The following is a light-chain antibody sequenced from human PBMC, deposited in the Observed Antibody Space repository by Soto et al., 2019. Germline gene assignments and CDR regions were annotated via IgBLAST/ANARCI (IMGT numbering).Light chain of an antibody. CDR2: GAS. J-gene: IGKJ5*01. V-gene: IGKV3-15*01. CDR3: QQYNNWPPIT. Sequence: EVVMTQSQDTLSVSPSESVYLXCRTSQSVRSKLAWYQQKPGQAPRLFIYGASTRATGIPARFSGSGSGTEFTLTISSLQSEDFAIYYCQQYNNWPPITFGQGTRLEIK. CDR1: QSVRSK.